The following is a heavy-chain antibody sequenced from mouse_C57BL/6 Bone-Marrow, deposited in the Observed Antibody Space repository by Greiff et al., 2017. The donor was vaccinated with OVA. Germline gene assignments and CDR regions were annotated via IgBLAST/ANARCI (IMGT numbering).Heavy chain of an antibody. Sequence: QVQLQQSGAELVRPGASVTLSCKASGFTFTDYEMPWVQQTPVHGLEWIGAIGAETGCTAYTQNVKGKAIMTADNSYSTAYMELRSLTAEDSAVYYCTRESDDPDYWGQGTTLTVSA. J-gene: IGHJ2*01. CDR1: GFTFTDYE. V-gene: IGHV1-15*01. CDR3: TRESDDPDY. CDR2: IGAETGCT.